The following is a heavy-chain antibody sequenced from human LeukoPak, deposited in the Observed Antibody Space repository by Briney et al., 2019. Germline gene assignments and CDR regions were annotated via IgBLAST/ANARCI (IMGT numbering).Heavy chain of an antibody. CDR1: GGSISSYY. J-gene: IGHJ3*02. CDR2: IYTSGSN. V-gene: IGHV4-4*07. Sequence: SETLSLTCTVAGGSISSYYWSWIRQPAGKGLEWIGRIYTSGSNNYNPSLKSRVTMSVDTSKNQFSLKLSSVTAADTAVYYCARDLGITIFGVVIKDAFDIWGQGTMVTVSS. D-gene: IGHD3-3*01. CDR3: ARDLGITIFGVVIKDAFDI.